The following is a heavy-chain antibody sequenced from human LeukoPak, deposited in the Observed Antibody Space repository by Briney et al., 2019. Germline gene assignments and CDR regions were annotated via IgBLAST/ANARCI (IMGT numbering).Heavy chain of an antibody. V-gene: IGHV3-74*01. D-gene: IGHD2-2*01. CDR2: INSDGSST. J-gene: IGHJ3*02. Sequence: GGSLRLSCAASGFTFSSYWMHWVRQAPGKGLVWVSRINSDGSSTSYADSVKGRFTISRDNAKNTLYPQMNSLRAEDTAVYYCARGVVVVPAAPDAFDIWGQGTMVTVSS. CDR3: ARGVVVVPAAPDAFDI. CDR1: GFTFSSYW.